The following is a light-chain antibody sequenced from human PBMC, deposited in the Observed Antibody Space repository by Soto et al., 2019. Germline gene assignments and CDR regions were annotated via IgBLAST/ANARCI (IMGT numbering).Light chain of an antibody. CDR2: GAS. V-gene: IGKV3-20*01. CDR1: QSVNNY. Sequence: EIVLTQSPATLSLSPGERSTLAFRASQSVNNYLAWYQQKPGQAPRLLIYGASSRATGIPDRFSGSGSGTDFTLTISRLEPEDFAVYYCQQYGRLPRTFGQGTKVDIK. J-gene: IGKJ1*01. CDR3: QQYGRLPRT.